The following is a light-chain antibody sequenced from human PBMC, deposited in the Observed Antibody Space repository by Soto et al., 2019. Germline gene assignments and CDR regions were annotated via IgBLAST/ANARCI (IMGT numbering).Light chain of an antibody. V-gene: IGKV1-5*01. CDR3: LQDYNYPWT. J-gene: IGKJ1*01. CDR1: QSISSW. CDR2: DAS. Sequence: DNQMTQSPSTLSASVGDRVTITCRASQSISSWLAWYQQKPGKAPKLLIYDASSLESGVPSRFSGSGSGTDFSLTISSLQPEDVATYYCLQDYNYPWTFGQGTKVDIK.